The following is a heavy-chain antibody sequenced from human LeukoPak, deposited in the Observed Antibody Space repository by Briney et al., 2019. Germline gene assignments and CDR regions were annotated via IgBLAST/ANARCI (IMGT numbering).Heavy chain of an antibody. V-gene: IGHV3-21*04. J-gene: IGHJ4*02. CDR1: GFTFSSYS. D-gene: IGHD5-12*01. CDR3: ARARSVEYSGYEDY. CDR2: ISSSSSYI. Sequence: GGSLRLSCAASGFTFSSYSMNWVRQAPGKGLEWVSSISSSSSYIYYADSVKGRFTISRDNAKNSLYLQMNSLRAEDTAVYYCARARSVEYSGYEDYWGQGTLVTVSS.